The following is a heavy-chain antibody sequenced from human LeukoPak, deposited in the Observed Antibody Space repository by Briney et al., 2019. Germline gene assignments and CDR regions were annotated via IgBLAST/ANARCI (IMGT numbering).Heavy chain of an antibody. CDR1: GYTFTSYY. CDR3: ARDVGSSSWYFDY. Sequence: GASVKVSCKASGYTFTSYYMYWVRQAPGQGIEWMGMINPSGGSTTYAQKFQGRVTMTRDTSTSTVYMELSSLRSDDTAVYYCARDVGSSSWYFDYWGQGTLVTVSS. CDR2: INPSGGST. D-gene: IGHD6-13*01. V-gene: IGHV1-46*01. J-gene: IGHJ4*02.